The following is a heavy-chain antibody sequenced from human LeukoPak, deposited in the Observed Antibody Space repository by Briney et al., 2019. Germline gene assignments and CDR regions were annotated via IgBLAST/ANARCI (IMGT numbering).Heavy chain of an antibody. CDR1: GYTFTGYY. CDR3: ARGYALYSGRYIDFDY. J-gene: IGHJ4*02. CDR2: IIPILGIA. V-gene: IGHV1-69*04. D-gene: IGHD1-26*01. Sequence: GASVKVSCKASGYTFTGYYMHWVRQAPGQGLEWMGRIIPILGIANYAQKFQGRVTITADKSSSTAYMELSSLRSEDTAVYYCARGYALYSGRYIDFDYWGQGTLVTVSS.